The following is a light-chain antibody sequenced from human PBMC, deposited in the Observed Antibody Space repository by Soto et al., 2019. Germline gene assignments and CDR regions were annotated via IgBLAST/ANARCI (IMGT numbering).Light chain of an antibody. Sequence: EIVMTQSPATLSVSPGERATLSCRASQSISRNLAWYQQKPGQAPRLLIYGTSTRATGVPARFSGSGSGTEFTLTISSLQSADFAVYYCQQYKKWPPWTFGQGTTVDIK. CDR3: QQYKKWPPWT. J-gene: IGKJ1*01. V-gene: IGKV3-15*01. CDR2: GTS. CDR1: QSISRN.